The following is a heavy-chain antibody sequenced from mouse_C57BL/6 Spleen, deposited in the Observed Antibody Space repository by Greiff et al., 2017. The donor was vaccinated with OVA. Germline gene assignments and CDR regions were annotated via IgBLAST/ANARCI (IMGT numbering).Heavy chain of an antibody. CDR1: GYTFTDYE. V-gene: IGHV1-15*01. Sequence: QVQLQQSGAELVRPGASVTLSCKASGYTFTDYEMHWVKQTPVHGLEWIGAIDPETGGTAYNQKFKGKAILTADKSSSTAYMELRSLTSEDSAVYYCTREGAQVPSFAYWGQGTLVTVSA. J-gene: IGHJ3*01. CDR2: IDPETGGT. D-gene: IGHD3-2*02. CDR3: TREGAQVPSFAY.